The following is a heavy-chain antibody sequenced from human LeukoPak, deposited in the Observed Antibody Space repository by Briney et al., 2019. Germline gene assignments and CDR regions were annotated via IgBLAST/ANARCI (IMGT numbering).Heavy chain of an antibody. CDR3: AKDKDTNWYFKGIDY. J-gene: IGHJ4*02. Sequence: PGGSLRLSCAASGFTFDDYAMHWVRQAPGRGLEWVSGMNWNGGITGYADSVKGRFAISRDNAKNSLYLQMNRLRAEDTALYYCAKDKDTNWYFKGIDYWGQGTVVTVSS. CDR1: GFTFDDYA. D-gene: IGHD1-1*01. V-gene: IGHV3-9*01. CDR2: MNWNGGIT.